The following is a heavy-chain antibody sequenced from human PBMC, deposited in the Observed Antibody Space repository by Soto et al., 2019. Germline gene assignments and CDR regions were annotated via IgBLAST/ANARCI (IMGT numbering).Heavy chain of an antibody. D-gene: IGHD2-15*01. CDR3: ARGGGGCSGGSCYRNGDAFDI. Sequence: GGSLRLSCAASGFTFSSYGMHWVRQAPGKGLEWVAVIWYDGSNKYYADSVKGRFTISRDNSKNTLYLQMNSLRAEDTAVYYCARGGGGCSGGSCYRNGDAFDIWGQGTMVTVS. J-gene: IGHJ3*02. CDR2: IWYDGSNK. V-gene: IGHV3-33*01. CDR1: GFTFSSYG.